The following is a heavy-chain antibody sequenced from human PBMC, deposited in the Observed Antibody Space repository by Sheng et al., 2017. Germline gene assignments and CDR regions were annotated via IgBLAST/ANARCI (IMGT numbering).Heavy chain of an antibody. D-gene: IGHD6-19*01. CDR3: ARDTHRIAVANDAFDI. CDR2: IKQDGSEK. CDR1: GFTFSSYW. Sequence: EVQLVESGGGLVQPGGSLRLSCAASGFTFSSYWMSWVRQAPGKGLEWVANIKQDGSEKYYVDSVKGRFTISRDNAKNSLYLQMNSLRAEDTAVYYCARDTHRIAVANDAFDIWGQGTMVTVSS. J-gene: IGHJ3*02. V-gene: IGHV3-7*01.